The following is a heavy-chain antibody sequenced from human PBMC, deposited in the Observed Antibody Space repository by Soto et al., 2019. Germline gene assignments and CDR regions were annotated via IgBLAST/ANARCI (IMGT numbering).Heavy chain of an antibody. J-gene: IGHJ5*02. CDR1: GGTFSNYA. CDR3: ASGMATIVRPANWFDP. Sequence: SVKVSCKASGGTFSNYAISWVRQAPGQGLEWMGGIIPIFGTANYAQKFQGRVTITADESTSTAYMELSSLRSEDTAVYYCASGMATIVRPANWFDPWGQGTQVTVSS. V-gene: IGHV1-69*13. D-gene: IGHD5-12*01. CDR2: IIPIFGTA.